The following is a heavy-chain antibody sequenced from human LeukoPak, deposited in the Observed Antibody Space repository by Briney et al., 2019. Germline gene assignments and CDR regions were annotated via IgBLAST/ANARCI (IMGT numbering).Heavy chain of an antibody. CDR1: GYTFTSYG. CDR3: ARDTGYCSGGSCYSNY. Sequence: ASVKVSCKASGYTFTSYGISWVRQAPGQGLEWTGWISAYNGNTNYAQKLQGRVTMTTDTSTSTAYMELRSLRSDDTAVYSCARDTGYCSGGSCYSNYWGQGTLVTVSS. CDR2: ISAYNGNT. V-gene: IGHV1-18*01. J-gene: IGHJ4*02. D-gene: IGHD2-15*01.